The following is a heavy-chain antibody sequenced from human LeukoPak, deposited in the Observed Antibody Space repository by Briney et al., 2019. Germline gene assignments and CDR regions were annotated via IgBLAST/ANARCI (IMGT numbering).Heavy chain of an antibody. CDR1: GYTFTSYG. CDR2: ISAYNGNT. CDR3: ASLGDYYDSSGLNYFDY. V-gene: IGHV1-18*01. J-gene: IGHJ4*02. D-gene: IGHD3-22*01. Sequence: ASVKVSCKASGYTFTSYGISWVRQAPGQGLEWMGWISAYNGNTNYAQKFQGRVTMTRDTSISTAYMELSGLRSDDTAVYYCASLGDYYDSSGLNYFDYWGQGTLVTVSS.